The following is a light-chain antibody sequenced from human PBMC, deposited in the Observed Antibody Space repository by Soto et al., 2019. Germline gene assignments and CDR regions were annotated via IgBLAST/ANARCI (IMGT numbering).Light chain of an antibody. CDR3: LQDYNYPRT. CDR1: QDIGKD. J-gene: IGKJ1*01. Sequence: AIQMTQSPLSLSASVGDRVTITCRASQDIGKDLGWYQQKPGEAPELLISVASTLESGVPSRFSGSGSGTDFSLTISSLQPEDFATYYCLQDYNYPRTLGQGTKVAIK. CDR2: VAS. V-gene: IGKV1-6*01.